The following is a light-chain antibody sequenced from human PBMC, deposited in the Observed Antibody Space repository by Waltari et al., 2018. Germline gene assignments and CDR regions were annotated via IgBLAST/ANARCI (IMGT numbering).Light chain of an antibody. CDR2: GAS. Sequence: EIVMTQSPATLSVSPGERATLPCRASQSVSSNLAWYQQKPGQAPRLLIYGASTRATGIPARFSGSGSGTEFTLTISSMQSEDFAVYYCQQYNNWPPGPFGQGTKVEIK. CDR3: QQYNNWPPGP. CDR1: QSVSSN. V-gene: IGKV3-15*01. J-gene: IGKJ1*01.